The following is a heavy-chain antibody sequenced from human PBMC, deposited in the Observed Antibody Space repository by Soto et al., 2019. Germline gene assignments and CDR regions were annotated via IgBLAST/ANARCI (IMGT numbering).Heavy chain of an antibody. V-gene: IGHV1-46*01. CDR3: ARDGGGYSGYDFYSFDI. Sequence: QVQLVQSGAEVKKPGASVKVSCKASGYTFTSYYMHWVRQAPGQGLEWMGLINPSGGSTSYAQKYQGRGTMTRDTSTSTVYMELSSLRSEDTAVYYCARDGGGYSGYDFYSFDIWGQGTMVTVSS. J-gene: IGHJ3*02. CDR1: GYTFTSYY. CDR2: INPSGGST. D-gene: IGHD5-12*01.